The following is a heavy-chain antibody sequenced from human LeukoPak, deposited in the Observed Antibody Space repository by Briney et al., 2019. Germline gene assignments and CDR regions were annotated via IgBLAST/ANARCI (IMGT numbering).Heavy chain of an antibody. D-gene: IGHD1-26*01. V-gene: IGHV1-46*01. CDR3: ARMGVYSGSHSH. CDR1: GYTFTSYY. J-gene: IGHJ4*02. CDR2: INPSGGST. Sequence: ASVKVSCKASGYTFTSYYMHWVRQAPGQGLEWMGIINPSGGSTSYAQNLQGRVTMTRDMSTSTVYMELSSLRSEDTAVYYCARMGVYSGSHSHWGQGTLVTVSS.